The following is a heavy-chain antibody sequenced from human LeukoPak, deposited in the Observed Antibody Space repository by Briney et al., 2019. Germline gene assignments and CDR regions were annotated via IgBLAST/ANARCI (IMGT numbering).Heavy chain of an antibody. J-gene: IGHJ4*02. Sequence: SVKVSCKASGGTFSRPGISWVRQAPGQGLEWMGGITPMFGTANYAQKFQGRVTITADESTSTAYLELTSLRSEDTAIYYCARDAAIFDSSGYYFLWWGQGALVTVSS. CDR2: ITPMFGTA. CDR1: GGTFSRPG. V-gene: IGHV1-69*13. CDR3: ARDAAIFDSSGYYFLW. D-gene: IGHD3-22*01.